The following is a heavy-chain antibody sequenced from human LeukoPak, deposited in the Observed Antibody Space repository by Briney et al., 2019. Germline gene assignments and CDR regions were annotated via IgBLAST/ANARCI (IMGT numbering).Heavy chain of an antibody. J-gene: IGHJ6*02. CDR1: GGSISGSSYF. V-gene: IGHV4-39*07. CDR3: AVAARNGMDV. D-gene: IGHD6-6*01. Sequence: KPSETLSLTCTVSGGSISGSSYFWGWIRQPPGKGLEWIGSIYYSGSTYYNPSLKSRVTISIDTSKNQFSLKLSSVTAADTAVYYCAVAARNGMDVRGQGTTITVSS. CDR2: IYYSGST.